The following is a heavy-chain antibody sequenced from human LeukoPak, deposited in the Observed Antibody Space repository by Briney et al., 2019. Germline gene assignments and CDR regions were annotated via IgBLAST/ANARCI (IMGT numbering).Heavy chain of an antibody. Sequence: GGSLRLSCAASGFTFSTYDMHWVRQATGKGLEWVSVIGTAGDTYYPGSVKGRFTISRENAKNSLYLQMNSLRAGDTAVYYCAREYYDSRGFDYWGQGTLVTVSS. CDR2: IGTAGDT. D-gene: IGHD3-22*01. V-gene: IGHV3-13*01. CDR1: GFTFSTYD. J-gene: IGHJ4*02. CDR3: AREYYDSRGFDY.